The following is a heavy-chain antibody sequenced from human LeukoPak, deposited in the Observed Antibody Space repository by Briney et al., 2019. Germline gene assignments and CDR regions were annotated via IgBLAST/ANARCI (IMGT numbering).Heavy chain of an antibody. CDR2: IRYDGSNK. D-gene: IGHD2-2*01. CDR3: AKDTDIVVVPAALYPFDY. CDR1: GFTFSSYG. V-gene: IGHV3-30*02. Sequence: GGSLRLSCAASGFTFSSYGMHWVRQAPGKGLEWVAFIRYDGSNKYYADSVKGRFTISRDNSKNTLYLQMNSLRAEDTAVYYCAKDTDIVVVPAALYPFDYWGQGTLVTVSS. J-gene: IGHJ4*02.